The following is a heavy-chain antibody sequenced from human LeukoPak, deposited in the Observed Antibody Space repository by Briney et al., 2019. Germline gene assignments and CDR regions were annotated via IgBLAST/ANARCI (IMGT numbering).Heavy chain of an antibody. V-gene: IGHV3-21*01. Sequence: GGSLRLSCAASGFTFSSYSMNWVRQAPGKGLEWVSSISSSSSYIYYADSVKGRFTISRDNAKNSLYLQMNSLRAEDTAVYYCARVGYSYGYGLSYYDSSGTTLFDYWGQGTLVTVSS. J-gene: IGHJ4*02. D-gene: IGHD3-22*01. CDR2: ISSSSSYI. CDR3: ARVGYSYGYGLSYYDSSGTTLFDY. CDR1: GFTFSSYS.